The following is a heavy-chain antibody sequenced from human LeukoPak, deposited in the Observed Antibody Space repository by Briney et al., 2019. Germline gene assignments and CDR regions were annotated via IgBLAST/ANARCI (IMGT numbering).Heavy chain of an antibody. Sequence: ASVKVSCKASGYTFTSYGISWVRQAPGQGLEWMGWINPNSGGTNYAQKFQGRVTMTRDTSITTAYMELSRLRSDDTAVYYCARTTSTNYYGMDVWGQGTTVTVSS. J-gene: IGHJ6*02. CDR1: GYTFTSYG. CDR3: ARTTSTNYYGMDV. CDR2: INPNSGGT. V-gene: IGHV1-2*02. D-gene: IGHD2-2*01.